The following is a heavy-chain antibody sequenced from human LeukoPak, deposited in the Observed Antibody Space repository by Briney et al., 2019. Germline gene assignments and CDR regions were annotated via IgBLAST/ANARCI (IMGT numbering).Heavy chain of an antibody. D-gene: IGHD4-23*01. J-gene: IGHJ3*02. V-gene: IGHV3-21*01. CDR3: ARVRSVGGNPHAFNI. Sequence: NPGGSLRLSFAASGVTFSGYSMNWVRQAPGKGLEWVSAITATSLHIYYADSVKGRFTISRDNAKNSLYLQMNSLRVEDTALYYCARVRSVGGNPHAFNIWGQGTMVTVSS. CDR1: GVTFSGYS. CDR2: ITATSLHI.